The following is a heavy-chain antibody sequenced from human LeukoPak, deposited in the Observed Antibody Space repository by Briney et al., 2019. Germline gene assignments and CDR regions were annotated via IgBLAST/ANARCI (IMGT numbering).Heavy chain of an antibody. CDR2: IGFDGSDH. V-gene: IGHV3-30*02. D-gene: IGHD3-10*01. J-gene: IGHJ3*02. CDR1: GFTFSNYG. CDR3: AKDIYGSGINVFDI. Sequence: GGSLRLSCAASGFTFSNYGMHWARQAPGKGLEWVAFIGFDGSDHSYADSVKGRFTISRDNSKNTLYLQMNSLRAEDTAVYYCAKDIYGSGINVFDIWGQGTMVTVSS.